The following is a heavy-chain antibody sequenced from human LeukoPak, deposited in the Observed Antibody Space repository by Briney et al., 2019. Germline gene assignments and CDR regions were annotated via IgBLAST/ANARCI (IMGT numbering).Heavy chain of an antibody. V-gene: IGHV3-21*06. CDR2: ISPSSGYI. CDR1: GFTFSSYS. J-gene: IGHJ4*02. Sequence: GGSLRLSCAASGFTFSSYSMNWVRQAPGKGLEWVSSISPSSGYIYYADSVKGRFTISRDDAKNSLCLQMNSRRAEDTAVYYCARGGVTTYGYEFWGQGAPVTVSS. CDR3: ARGGVTTYGYEF. D-gene: IGHD4-17*01.